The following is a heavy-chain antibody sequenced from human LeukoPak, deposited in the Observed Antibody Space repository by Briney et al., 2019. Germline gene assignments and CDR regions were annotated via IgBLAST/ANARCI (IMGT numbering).Heavy chain of an antibody. CDR2: IYTSGST. D-gene: IGHD3-10*01. V-gene: IGHV4-4*07. J-gene: IGHJ4*02. CDR1: GDSINSYY. Sequence: SETLSLTCTVSGDSINSYYWSWIRQPAGKGLEWIGRIYTSGSTNYNPSLKSRVTISVDTSKNQFSLKLSSVTAADTAVYYCARQGGLWSTYFDYWGQGTLVTVSS. CDR3: ARQGGLWSTYFDY.